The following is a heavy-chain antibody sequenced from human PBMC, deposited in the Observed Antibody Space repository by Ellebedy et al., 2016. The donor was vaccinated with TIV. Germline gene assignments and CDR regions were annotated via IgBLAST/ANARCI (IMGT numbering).Heavy chain of an antibody. D-gene: IGHD1-26*01. CDR1: GFTFSSYA. J-gene: IGHJ3*02. CDR3: ARADGMGVPHDAFDI. CDR2: ISYDGSNK. Sequence: PGGSLRLSCAASGFTFSSYAMHWVRQAPGKGLEWVAVISYDGSNKYYADSVKGRFTISRDNSKNTLYLQMNSLRAEDTAVYYCARADGMGVPHDAFDIWGQGTMVTVSS. V-gene: IGHV3-30-3*01.